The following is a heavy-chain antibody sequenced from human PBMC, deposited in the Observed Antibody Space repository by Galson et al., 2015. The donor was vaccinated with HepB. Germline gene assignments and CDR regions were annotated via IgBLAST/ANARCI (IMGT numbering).Heavy chain of an antibody. CDR1: GFSFGIYA. CDR2: ISWNSRSI. CDR3: AKDALYSSTANWYFDF. V-gene: IGHV3-9*01. Sequence: SLRLSCAASGFSFGIYAMHWVRQGPGKGLEWVAGISWNSRSIGYADSVKGRFTISRDNAKKSLYLQMNSLRTDDTALYYCAKDALYSSTANWYFDFWGRGTLVTVSS. J-gene: IGHJ2*01. D-gene: IGHD6-19*01.